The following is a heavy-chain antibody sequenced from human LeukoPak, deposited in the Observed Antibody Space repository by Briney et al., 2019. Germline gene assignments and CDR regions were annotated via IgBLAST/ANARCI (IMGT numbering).Heavy chain of an antibody. Sequence: NPSETLSLTCTVSGDSISSSSYYWGWIRQPPGKGLEWIGSIYYSGSTYDNPSLKSRVTISVDTSKNQFYLKLNSVTAADTAVYYCASRLSYRNIWYGEYFQPWGQGTLVTVSS. V-gene: IGHV4-39*01. J-gene: IGHJ1*01. CDR1: GDSISSSSYY. CDR2: IYYSGST. CDR3: ASRLSYRNIWYGEYFQP. D-gene: IGHD6-13*01.